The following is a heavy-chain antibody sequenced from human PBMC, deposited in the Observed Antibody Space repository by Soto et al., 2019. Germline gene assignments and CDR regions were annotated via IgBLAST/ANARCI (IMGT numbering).Heavy chain of an antibody. V-gene: IGHV4-59*01. CDR1: GGSISSYY. CDR2: IYYSGST. D-gene: IGHD3-22*01. CDR3: ARYYYDSSGYYPETSWFDP. J-gene: IGHJ5*02. Sequence: TLSLTCTVSGGSISSYYWSWIRQPPGKGLEWIGYIYYSGSTNYNPSLKSRVTISVDTSKNQFSLKLSSVTAAETAVYYCARYYYDSSGYYPETSWFDPRGKGTLVTVSP.